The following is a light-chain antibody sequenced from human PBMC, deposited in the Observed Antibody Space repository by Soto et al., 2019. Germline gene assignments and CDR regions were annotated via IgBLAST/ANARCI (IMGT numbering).Light chain of an antibody. CDR3: SSYAGSNNLV. Sequence: QSVLTQPPSASGSPGQSVTIPCTGTSSDVGGYNSVSWYQQHPGKVPKLMIYEVSKRPSGVPDRFSGSKSVNTASLTVSGLQAEDEADYYCSSYAGSNNLVFGGGTKLTFL. V-gene: IGLV2-8*01. J-gene: IGLJ2*01. CDR2: EVS. CDR1: SSDVGGYNS.